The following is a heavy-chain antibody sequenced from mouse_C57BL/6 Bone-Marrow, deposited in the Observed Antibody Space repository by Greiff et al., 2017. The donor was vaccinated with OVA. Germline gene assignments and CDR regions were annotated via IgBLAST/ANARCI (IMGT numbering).Heavy chain of an antibody. D-gene: IGHD1-1*01. V-gene: IGHV3-6*01. J-gene: IGHJ2*01. CDR1: GYSITSGYY. CDR3: ARAPYYYGSSFFDY. CDR2: ISYDGSN. Sequence: EVKLMESGPGLVKPSQSLSLTCSVTGYSITSGYYWNWIRQFPGNKLEWMGYISYDGSNNYNPSLKNRISITRDPSKNQFFLKLNSVTTEDTATYYCARAPYYYGSSFFDYWGQGTTLTVSS.